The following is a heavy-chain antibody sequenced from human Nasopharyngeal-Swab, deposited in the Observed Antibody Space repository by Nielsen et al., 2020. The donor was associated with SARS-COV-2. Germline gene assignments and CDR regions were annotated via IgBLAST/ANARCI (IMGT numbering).Heavy chain of an antibody. D-gene: IGHD2-2*01. Sequence: SETLSLTCTVSGGSISSYYWSWIRQPPGKGLEWIGYIYYSGSTNYNPSLKSRVTISVDTSKNQFSLKLSSVTAADTAGEEGEREKKERRKKKKSRYNWFDPWGQKTLVTVSS. V-gene: IGHV4-59*01. J-gene: IGHJ5*02. CDR3: EREKKERRKKKKSRYNWFDP. CDR2: IYYSGST. CDR1: GGSISSYY.